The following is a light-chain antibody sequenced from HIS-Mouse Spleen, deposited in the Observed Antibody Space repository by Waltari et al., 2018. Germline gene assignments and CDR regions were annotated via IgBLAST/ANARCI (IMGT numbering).Light chain of an antibody. CDR2: DVS. J-gene: IGLJ3*02. CDR3: SSYTSSSTWV. Sequence: QSALTQPASVSGSPGQSIPISCTGTRSDVGCYTYVSWYQQHPGKAPKLMIYDVSNRPSGVSNRFSGSKSGNTASLTISGLQAEDEADYYCSSYTSSSTWVFGGGTKLTVL. V-gene: IGLV2-14*03. CDR1: RSDVGCYTY.